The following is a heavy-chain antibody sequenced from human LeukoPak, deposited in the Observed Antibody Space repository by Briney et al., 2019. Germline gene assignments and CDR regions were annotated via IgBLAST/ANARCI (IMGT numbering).Heavy chain of an antibody. J-gene: IGHJ4*02. V-gene: IGHV1-69*06. CDR3: ASGSDIVVVVSLDY. CDR2: IIPIFGTA. Sequence: SVKVSCKASGGTFSSYAISWVRQAPGQGLEWMGGIIPIFGTANYAQKFQGRVTITADKSTGTAYMELSSLRSEDTAVYYCASGSDIVVVVSLDYWGQGTLVTVSS. D-gene: IGHD2-15*01. CDR1: GGTFSSYA.